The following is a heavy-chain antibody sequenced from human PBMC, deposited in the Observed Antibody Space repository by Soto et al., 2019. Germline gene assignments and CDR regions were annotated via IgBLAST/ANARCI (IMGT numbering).Heavy chain of an antibody. CDR3: AKAVSYCSGGSCYSEYYYGMDV. Sequence: GSLRLSCAASGFTFSSYAMSWVRQAPGKGLEWVSAISGSGGSTYYADSVKGRFTISRDDSKNTLYLQMNSLRAEDTAVYYCAKAVSYCSGGSCYSEYYYGMDVWGQGTTVTVSS. V-gene: IGHV3-23*01. D-gene: IGHD2-15*01. J-gene: IGHJ6*02. CDR1: GFTFSSYA. CDR2: ISGSGGST.